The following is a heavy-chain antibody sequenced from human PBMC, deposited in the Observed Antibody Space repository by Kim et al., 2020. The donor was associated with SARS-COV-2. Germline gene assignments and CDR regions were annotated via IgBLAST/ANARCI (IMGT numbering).Heavy chain of an antibody. D-gene: IGHD6-13*01. V-gene: IGHV4-34*01. CDR2: INHSGST. CDR1: GGSFSGYY. CDR3: ARVPGYSSSWYLTGYGMDV. J-gene: IGHJ6*02. Sequence: SDTLSLTCAVYGGSFSGYYWSWIRQPPGKGLEWIGEINHSGSTNYNPSLKSRVTISVDTSKNQFSLKLSSVTAADTAVYYCARVPGYSSSWYLTGYGMDVWGQGTTVTVSS.